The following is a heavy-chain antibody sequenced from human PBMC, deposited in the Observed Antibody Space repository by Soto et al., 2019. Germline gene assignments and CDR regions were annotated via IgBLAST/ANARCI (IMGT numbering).Heavy chain of an antibody. CDR3: ARDQGVLLYNYYGMDV. V-gene: IGHV4-59*01. CDR1: GGSISSYY. CDR2: IYYSGST. D-gene: IGHD3-10*01. Sequence: SETLSLTCSVSGGSISSYYWSWIRQPPGKGLEWIGYIYYSGSTNYNPSLKSRVTISVDTSKNQFSLKLSSVTAADTAVYYCARDQGVLLYNYYGMDVWGQGTTVTVSS. J-gene: IGHJ6*02.